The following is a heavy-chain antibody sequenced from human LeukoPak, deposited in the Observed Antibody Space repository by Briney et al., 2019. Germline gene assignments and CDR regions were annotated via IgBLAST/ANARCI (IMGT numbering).Heavy chain of an antibody. Sequence: PSETLSLTCTVSGGSISSYYWSWIRQPPGKGLEWIGYIYYSGSTNYNPSLKSRVTISVDTSKNQFSLKLSSVTAADTAVYYCATSSENAPPYYFDYWGQGTLVTVSS. CDR3: ATSSENAPPYYFDY. CDR1: GGSISSYY. J-gene: IGHJ4*02. V-gene: IGHV4-59*08. CDR2: IYYSGST. D-gene: IGHD6-6*01.